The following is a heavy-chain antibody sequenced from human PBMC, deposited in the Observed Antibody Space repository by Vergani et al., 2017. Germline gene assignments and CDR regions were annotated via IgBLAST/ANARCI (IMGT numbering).Heavy chain of an antibody. CDR2: IYSGGST. CDR1: GFTFDDYA. Sequence: EVQLVESGGGLVQPGRSLRLSCAASGFTFDDYAMHWVRQAPGKGLEWVSGIYSGGSTYYADSVKGRFTISRDNSKNTLYLQMHSLRAEDTAVYYCARDQGRGLYYFDYWGQGTLVTVSS. CDR3: ARDQGRGLYYFDY. D-gene: IGHD3-10*01. J-gene: IGHJ4*02. V-gene: IGHV3-66*01.